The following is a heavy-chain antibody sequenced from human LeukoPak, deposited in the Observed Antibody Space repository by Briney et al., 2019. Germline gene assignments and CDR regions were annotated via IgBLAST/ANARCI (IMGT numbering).Heavy chain of an antibody. CDR1: GFAFSTYA. D-gene: IGHD5/OR15-5a*01. CDR3: AKARGSSVYEQFDY. V-gene: IGHV3-23*01. CDR2: ISTSGRAT. J-gene: IGHJ4*02. Sequence: GSLRLSCAASGFAFSTYAMTWVRQAPEKGLQWVSTISTSGRATYYADSVEGRFTISRDNSKNTLYLQMSSLRADDTAVYYCAKARGSSVYEQFDYWGQGTQVTVSP.